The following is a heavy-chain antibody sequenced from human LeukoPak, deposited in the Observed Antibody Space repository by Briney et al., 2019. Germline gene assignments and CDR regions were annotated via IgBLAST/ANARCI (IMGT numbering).Heavy chain of an antibody. CDR2: IRYDGTNK. V-gene: IGHV3-30*02. CDR1: EFTFSSYG. Sequence: PGGSLRLSCAASEFTFSSYGMHWVRQTPGKGLEWVAFIRYDGTNKHYADSVKGRFTISRDNSKNTLYLQMNGLRPEDTAVYYCAREDYDILTGYYRHFDYWGQGTLVTVSS. D-gene: IGHD3-9*01. CDR3: AREDYDILTGYYRHFDY. J-gene: IGHJ4*02.